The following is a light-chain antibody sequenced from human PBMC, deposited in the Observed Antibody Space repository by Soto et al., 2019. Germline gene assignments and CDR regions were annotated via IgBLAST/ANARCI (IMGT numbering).Light chain of an antibody. V-gene: IGLV2-14*01. CDR2: AVD. J-gene: IGLJ1*01. CDR1: SSDIGTYDY. Sequence: QSALTQPASVSGSPGQSITISCTGTSSDIGTYDYVSWYQQYPGKAPKLIVHAVDTRPSGVSFRFSGSKSGNTASLTISGLQPEDEADYYCNSMTDSRTTRFVFGTGTKLTVL. CDR3: NSMTDSRTTRFV.